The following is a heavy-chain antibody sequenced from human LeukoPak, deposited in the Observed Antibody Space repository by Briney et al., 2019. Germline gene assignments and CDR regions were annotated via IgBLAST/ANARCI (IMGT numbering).Heavy chain of an antibody. Sequence: ASVKVSCKASGYTFTTYDINWVRQATGQGLEWMGWMNPNSGNTGYAQKFQGRVSMTRNISISTAYMELSSLRSEDTAVYYCTIQFEPSALLSNSWGQGTLVTVSS. J-gene: IGHJ4*02. CDR2: MNPNSGNT. CDR3: TIQFEPSALLSNS. D-gene: IGHD2/OR15-2a*01. V-gene: IGHV1-8*01. CDR1: GYTFTTYD.